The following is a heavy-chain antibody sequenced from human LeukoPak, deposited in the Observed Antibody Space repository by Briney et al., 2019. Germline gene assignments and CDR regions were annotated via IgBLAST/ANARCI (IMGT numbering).Heavy chain of an antibody. V-gene: IGHV3-30*18. Sequence: GGSLRLSCAASGFTFSSYAMHWVRQAPGKGLEWAAVISYDGNNKYYADSVKGRFTISRDNSKSTLYLQVNSLGAEDTAVYYCAKIAFSGSYYGGFDYWGQGTLVTVSS. CDR1: GFTFSSYA. D-gene: IGHD1-26*01. CDR2: ISYDGNNK. CDR3: AKIAFSGSYYGGFDY. J-gene: IGHJ4*02.